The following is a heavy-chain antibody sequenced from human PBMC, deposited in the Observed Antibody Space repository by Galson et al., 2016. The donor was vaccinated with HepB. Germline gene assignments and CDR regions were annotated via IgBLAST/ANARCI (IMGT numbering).Heavy chain of an antibody. J-gene: IGHJ4*02. CDR1: NDSITSIYW. V-gene: IGHV4-4*02. CDR2: IYHSGTT. CDR3: ARWREDYQGSGRTFDY. Sequence: ETLSLTCAVSNDSITSIYWWNWVRQTPGTGLEWIGEIYHSGTTNYNPSLKSRGTISIDKSKNQFSLKLTSVTAADTAVYYCARWREDYQGSGRTFDYWGQGTLVTVSS. D-gene: IGHD3-10*01.